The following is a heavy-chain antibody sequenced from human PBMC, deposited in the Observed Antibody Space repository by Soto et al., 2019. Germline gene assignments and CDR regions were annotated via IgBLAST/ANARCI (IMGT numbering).Heavy chain of an antibody. D-gene: IGHD6-19*01. Sequence: QVQLVESGGGVVQPGRSLRLSCAASGFTFSSYAMHWVRQAPGKGLEWVAVISYDGSNKYYADSVKGRFTISRDNSKNTLYLQMNSLRANDAAVNYCARGGSGWSKDGIDVWGQGTTVTVSS. V-gene: IGHV3-30-3*01. J-gene: IGHJ6*02. CDR2: ISYDGSNK. CDR3: ARGGSGWSKDGIDV. CDR1: GFTFSSYA.